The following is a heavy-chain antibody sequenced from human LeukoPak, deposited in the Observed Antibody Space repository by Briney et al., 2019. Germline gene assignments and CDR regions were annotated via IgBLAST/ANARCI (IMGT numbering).Heavy chain of an antibody. CDR3: ARHDFWSGYWRAFDI. CDR1: GGTFTSYD. V-gene: IGHV1-8*03. J-gene: IGHJ3*02. Sequence: ASVKVSCKASGGTFTSYDINWVRQATGQGLEWAGWMNPNSGNTGYAQKFQGRVTITVNTSITTAYMELSSLRSEDTAVYYCARHDFWSGYWRAFDIWGQGTMVTVSS. CDR2: MNPNSGNT. D-gene: IGHD3-3*01.